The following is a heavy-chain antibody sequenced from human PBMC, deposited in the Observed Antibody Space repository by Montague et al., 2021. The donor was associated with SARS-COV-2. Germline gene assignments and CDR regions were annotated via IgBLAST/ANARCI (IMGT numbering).Heavy chain of an antibody. CDR1: GGSFSDYF. CDR2: INHRGTS. J-gene: IGHJ4*02. V-gene: IGHV4-34*01. D-gene: IGHD3-22*01. CDR3: ARGRQHFNMIVVVMTGGEYYFDD. Sequence: SETLSLTCAVYGGSFSDYFWTWIRRPPGKGLEWIVEINHRGTSNYNPSLKSRVSISVDTSKNQFSLYLGSVTAADTAVYYCARGRQHFNMIVVVMTGGEYYFDDWGQGTLVTVSS.